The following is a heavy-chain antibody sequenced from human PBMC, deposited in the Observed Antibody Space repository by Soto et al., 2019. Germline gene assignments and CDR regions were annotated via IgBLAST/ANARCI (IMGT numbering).Heavy chain of an antibody. CDR1: GGSFSGYY. CDR3: GREVGSIVGATWGMDV. V-gene: IGHV4-34*01. J-gene: IGHJ6*02. D-gene: IGHD1-26*01. Sequence: SETLSLTCAVYGGSFSGYYWSWIRQPPGKGLEWIGEINHSGSTNYNPSLKSRVTISVDTSKNQFSLKLSSVTAADTAVYYCGREVGSIVGATWGMDVWGQGTTVTVSS. CDR2: INHSGST.